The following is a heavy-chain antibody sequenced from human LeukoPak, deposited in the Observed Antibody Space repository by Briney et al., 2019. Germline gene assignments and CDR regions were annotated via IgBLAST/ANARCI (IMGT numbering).Heavy chain of an antibody. CDR3: ARDLASSSSHYYYYYMDV. Sequence: SETLSLTCTVSGGSISSYYWSWIRQPAGKGLEWIGRIYTSGSTNYNPSLKGRVTMSVDTSKNQFSLKLSSVTAADTAVYYCARDLASSSSHYYYYYMDVWGKGTTVTVSS. CDR2: IYTSGST. V-gene: IGHV4-4*07. CDR1: GGSISSYY. D-gene: IGHD6-6*01. J-gene: IGHJ6*03.